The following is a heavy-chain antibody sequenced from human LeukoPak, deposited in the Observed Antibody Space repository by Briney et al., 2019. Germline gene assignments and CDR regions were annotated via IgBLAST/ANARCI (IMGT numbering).Heavy chain of an antibody. Sequence: GSLRLSCAASGFTFSSYAMHWVRQAPGKGLEWVAVISYDGSNKYYADSVKGRFTISRDNSKNTLYLQMNSLRAEDTAVYYCARAGKDIVASYYFDYWGQGTLVTVSS. V-gene: IGHV3-30-3*01. D-gene: IGHD5-12*01. CDR2: ISYDGSNK. CDR3: ARAGKDIVASYYFDY. J-gene: IGHJ4*02. CDR1: GFTFSSYA.